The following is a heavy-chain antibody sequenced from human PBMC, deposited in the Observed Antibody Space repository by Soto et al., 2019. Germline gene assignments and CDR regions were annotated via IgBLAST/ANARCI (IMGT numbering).Heavy chain of an antibody. D-gene: IGHD3-3*02. J-gene: IGHJ6*02. Sequence: QVQLVQSGAEVKKPGASVKVSCKASGGAFRSYTISWVRQAPGQGLEWMGGITPIFGAANYAQKFEGSVKISTDKSTTTAYMELSNLTSEDTAFYYCARDEIAFAKRVGMDVWGQGTTVIVS. CDR1: GGAFRSYT. V-gene: IGHV1-69*06. CDR3: ARDEIAFAKRVGMDV. CDR2: ITPIFGAA.